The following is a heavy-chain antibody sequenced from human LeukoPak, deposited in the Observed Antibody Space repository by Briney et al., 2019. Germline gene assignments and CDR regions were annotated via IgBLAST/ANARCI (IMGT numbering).Heavy chain of an antibody. CDR2: INPKSGGT. CDR3: ARGGPGPNSGGYSRHDY. V-gene: IGHV1-2*02. Sequence: GASVKVSCKASGYNFTGNYMHWVRQAPGQGLEWMGWINPKSGGTNYAQNFQGRVTMTRDTSISTAYMEMSRLRSDDTAVYYCARGGPGPNSGGYSRHDYWGQGTLVTVSS. D-gene: IGHD1-26*01. J-gene: IGHJ4*02. CDR1: GYNFTGNY.